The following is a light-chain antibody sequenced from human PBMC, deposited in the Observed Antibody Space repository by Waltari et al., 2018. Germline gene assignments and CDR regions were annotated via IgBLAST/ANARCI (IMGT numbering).Light chain of an antibody. CDR2: DVS. J-gene: IGLJ1*01. CDR3: STYSPSGTPYV. CDR1: SGDIGRHNF. Sequence: QSALTQPASVSGSPGQSITISCTGTSGDIGRHNFVSWYQQHPGKAPRLMIFDVSKRPAGGFGRFAGSKSGNASSLTISGVQAEEEADYYCSTYSPSGTPYVFGTGTEVTVL. V-gene: IGLV2-14*03.